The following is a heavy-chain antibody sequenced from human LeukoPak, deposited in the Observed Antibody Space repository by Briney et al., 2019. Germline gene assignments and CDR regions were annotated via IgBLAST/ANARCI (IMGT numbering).Heavy chain of an antibody. J-gene: IGHJ4*02. CDR2: MNPNSGNT. D-gene: IGHD3-22*01. CDR3: ASRGPNYYDSSGYLSFAY. CDR1: GYTFTSYD. V-gene: IGHV1-8*01. Sequence: GASVKVSCKASGYTFTSYDINWVRQATGQGLEWMGWMNPNSGNTGYAQKFQGRVTMTRNTSISTAYMELSSLRSEDTAVYYCASRGPNYYDSSGYLSFAYWGQGTLVTASS.